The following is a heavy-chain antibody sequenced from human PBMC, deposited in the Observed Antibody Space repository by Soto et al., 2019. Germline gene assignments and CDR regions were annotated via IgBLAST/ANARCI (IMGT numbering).Heavy chain of an antibody. CDR3: AKDSQMYSSAWYY. CDR2: IKEDGSEK. Sequence: LRLSCAASGFTFRSYWMSWVRQAPGKGLEWVANIKEDGSEKYYVDSVKGRFTLSRDNAQNTLYLQMNSLRAEDTAVYYCAKDSQMYSSAWYYWGQGTLVTVSS. D-gene: IGHD6-19*01. V-gene: IGHV3-7*03. J-gene: IGHJ4*02. CDR1: GFTFRSYW.